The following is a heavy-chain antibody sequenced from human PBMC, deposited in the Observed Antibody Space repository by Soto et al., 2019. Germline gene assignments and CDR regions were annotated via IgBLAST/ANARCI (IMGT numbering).Heavy chain of an antibody. D-gene: IGHD5-12*01. CDR3: ARANNSGYEFDY. Sequence: SVKVSCKASGGTFSSYTISWVRQAPGQGLEWMGRIIPILGIANYAQKFQGRVTITADKSTSTAYMELSSLRAEDTAVYYCARANNSGYEFDYWGQGTLVTVSS. CDR2: IIPILGIA. CDR1: GGTFSSYT. V-gene: IGHV1-69*02. J-gene: IGHJ4*02.